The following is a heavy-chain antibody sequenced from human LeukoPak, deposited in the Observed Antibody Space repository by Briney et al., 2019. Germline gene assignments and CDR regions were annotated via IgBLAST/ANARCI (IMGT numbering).Heavy chain of an antibody. D-gene: IGHD3-3*01. J-gene: IGHJ3*02. CDR1: GYTFTGYY. Sequence: ASVKVSCKASGYTFTGYYMHWVRQAPGQGLEWMGWINPNSGGTNYAQKFQGRVTMTRDTPISTAYMELSRLRSDDTAVYYCARDLEWLYPGGAFDIWGQGTMVTVSS. CDR2: INPNSGGT. CDR3: ARDLEWLYPGGAFDI. V-gene: IGHV1-2*02.